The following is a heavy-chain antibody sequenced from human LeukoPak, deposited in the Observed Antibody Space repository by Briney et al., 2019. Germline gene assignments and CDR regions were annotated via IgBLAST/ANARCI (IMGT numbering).Heavy chain of an antibody. V-gene: IGHV3-9*03. J-gene: IGHJ3*02. CDR1: VFTFYDFA. CDR3: AKDSGSGYSNDAFDI. D-gene: IGHD3-22*01. CDR2: ISWNSGSI. Sequence: LRLSCAASVFTFYDFAMRRVRQAPRKGLGWGSGISWNSGSIGYADSVKGRFTISRDNAKNSLYLQMNRLRAEDMALCYCAKDSGSGYSNDAFDIWGQGTMVTVSS.